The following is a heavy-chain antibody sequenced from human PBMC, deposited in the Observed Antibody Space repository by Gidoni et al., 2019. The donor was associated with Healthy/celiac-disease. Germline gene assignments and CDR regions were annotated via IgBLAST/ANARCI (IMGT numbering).Heavy chain of an antibody. CDR2: ISYDGSNK. D-gene: IGHD4-17*01. Sequence: QVQLVESGGGVVQPGRSLRLSCAASGFTFSSYGMHWVRQAPGKGLEWVAVISYDGSNKYYADSVKGRFTISRDNSKNTLYLQMNSLRAEDTAVYYCAKVVHDYGAKSLWGQGTLVTVSS. CDR3: AKVVHDYGAKSL. CDR1: GFTFSSYG. J-gene: IGHJ4*02. V-gene: IGHV3-30*18.